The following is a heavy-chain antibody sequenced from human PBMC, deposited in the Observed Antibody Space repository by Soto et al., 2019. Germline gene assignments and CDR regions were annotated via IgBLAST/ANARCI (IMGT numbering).Heavy chain of an antibody. Sequence: QVQLQESGPGLVKPSETLSLTCTVSGGSFSNYYWSWIRQPPGKGLEWIGYISYSGTTNYHPSLKSRVTMSVDASKNQFSLKLSSVTAADTAVYYCASSVQLWSSFDYWGQGTLVTVSS. J-gene: IGHJ4*02. D-gene: IGHD5-18*01. CDR1: GGSFSNYY. CDR2: ISYSGTT. V-gene: IGHV4-59*01. CDR3: ASSVQLWSSFDY.